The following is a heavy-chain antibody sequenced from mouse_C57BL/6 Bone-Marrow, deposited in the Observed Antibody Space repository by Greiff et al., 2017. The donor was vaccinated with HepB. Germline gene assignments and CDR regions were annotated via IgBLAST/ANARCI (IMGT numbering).Heavy chain of an antibody. CDR2: IDPSDSYT. D-gene: IGHD2-4*01. V-gene: IGHV1-50*01. CDR3: AREARLRRRAWFAY. J-gene: IGHJ3*01. Sequence: QVQLKQPGAELVKPGASVKLSCKASGYTFTSYWMQWVKQRPGQGLEWIGEIDPSDSYTNYNQKFKGKATLAVDTSSSTAYMQLSSLTSEDSAVYYCAREARLRRRAWFAYWGQGTLVTVSA. CDR1: GYTFTSYW.